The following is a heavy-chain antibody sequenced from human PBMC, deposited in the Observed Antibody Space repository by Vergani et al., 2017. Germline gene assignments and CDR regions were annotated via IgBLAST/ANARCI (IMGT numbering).Heavy chain of an antibody. V-gene: IGHV1-46*01. CDR1: GYTFTSYY. J-gene: IGHJ5*02. D-gene: IGHD1-26*01. CDR3: ARDRSGKNWFDP. Sequence: QVQLVQSGAEVKKPGASVKVSCKASGYTFTSYYMHWVRQAPGQGLEWMGIINPSGGSTSYAQKFQGRVTMSRDTSTSTVYMELSSLRSEDTAVYYCARDRSGKNWFDPWGQGTLVTVSS. CDR2: INPSGGST.